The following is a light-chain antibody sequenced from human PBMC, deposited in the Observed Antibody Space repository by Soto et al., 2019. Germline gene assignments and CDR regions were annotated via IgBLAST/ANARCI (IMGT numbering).Light chain of an antibody. Sequence: DIQMTQSPSSLSASVGDRVSITCRASQSISTHLSWYQQKPGKAPKLLIYAASSLQRLVPSRFTGSGSGTDFTLTISSLQPEDFATYYCQQSYTSWWTFGQGTKVEIK. J-gene: IGKJ1*01. CDR2: AAS. CDR3: QQSYTSWWT. CDR1: QSISTH. V-gene: IGKV1-39*01.